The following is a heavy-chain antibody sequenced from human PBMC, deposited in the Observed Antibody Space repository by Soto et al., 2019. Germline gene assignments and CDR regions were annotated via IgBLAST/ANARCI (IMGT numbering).Heavy chain of an antibody. Sequence: QLQLQESGPGLVKPSETLSLTCTVSGGSISSSSYYWGWIRQPPGKGLEWIGSIYYSGSTYYNPSLKSRVTISVDTSKNQFSLKLSSVTAADTAVYYCARRGSSYDFWSGYYHPEDFDYWGQGTLVTVSS. CDR3: ARRGSSYDFWSGYYHPEDFDY. J-gene: IGHJ4*02. CDR2: IYYSGST. D-gene: IGHD3-3*01. V-gene: IGHV4-39*01. CDR1: GGSISSSSYY.